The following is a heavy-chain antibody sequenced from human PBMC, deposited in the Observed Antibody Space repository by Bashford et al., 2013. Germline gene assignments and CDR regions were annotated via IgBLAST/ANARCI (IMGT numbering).Heavy chain of an antibody. CDR1: GYTFTGYY. CDR2: INPNSGGT. D-gene: IGHD2-2*01. CDR3: AREGDLYCSSTSCYALYGMDV. J-gene: IGHJ6*02. Sequence: ASVKVSCKASGYTFTGYYMHWVRQAPGQGLEWMGWINPNSGGTNYAQKFQGRVTMTRDTSISTAYMELSRLRSDDTAVYYCAREGDLYCSSTSCYALYGMDVWGQGTTVTVSS. V-gene: IGHV1-2*02.